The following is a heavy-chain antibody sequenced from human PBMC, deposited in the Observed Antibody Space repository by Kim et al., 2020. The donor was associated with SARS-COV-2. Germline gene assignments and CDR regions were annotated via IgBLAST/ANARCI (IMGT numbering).Heavy chain of an antibody. CDR1: GFAFNNSW. D-gene: IGHD2-2*01. Sequence: GGSLRLSCAASGFAFNNSWMSWVRQAPGKGLEWVCLIKTKSEAEATDYSAPGKGRFTISRDDSKTTLYLQMNSLKIEDTAVYFCTPDRLGLAHCASASCLPLAYWGQGTLVTVSA. CDR3: TPDRLGLAHCASASCLPLAY. CDR2: IKTKSEAEAT. V-gene: IGHV3-15*01. J-gene: IGHJ4*02.